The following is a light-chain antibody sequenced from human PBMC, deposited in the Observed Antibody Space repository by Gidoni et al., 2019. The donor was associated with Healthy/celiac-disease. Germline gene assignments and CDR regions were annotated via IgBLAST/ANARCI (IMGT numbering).Light chain of an antibody. CDR2: AAS. CDR1: QSISSF. Sequence: DIQMTQSPSSLSASVGDRVTITCRASQSISSFLNWYQHKSGKAPKLLIYAASTLQSGVPSRFSGSGSGTDFTLTISSLQPEDFATYYCQQSYSTPSTFGQGTKLEIK. CDR3: QQSYSTPST. J-gene: IGKJ2*01. V-gene: IGKV1-39*01.